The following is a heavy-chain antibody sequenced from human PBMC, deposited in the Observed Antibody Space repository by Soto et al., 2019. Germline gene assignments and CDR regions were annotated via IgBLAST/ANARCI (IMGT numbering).Heavy chain of an antibody. D-gene: IGHD6-19*01. CDR1: GFTFSSYA. CDR2: ISGSGGST. J-gene: IGHJ4*02. V-gene: IGHV3-23*01. CDR3: AKDGGRGSGWDYYFDY. Sequence: GGSLRLSCAASGFTFSSYAMSWVRQAPGKGLEWVSAISGSGGSTYYADSVKGRFTISRDNSKNTLYLQMNSLRAEDTAVYYCAKDGGRGSGWDYYFDYWGQGTLVTVSS.